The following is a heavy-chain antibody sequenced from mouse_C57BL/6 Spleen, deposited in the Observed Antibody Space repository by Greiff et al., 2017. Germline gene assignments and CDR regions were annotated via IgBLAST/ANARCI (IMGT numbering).Heavy chain of an antibody. Sequence: VQLQQPGAELVRPGASVTLSCKASGYTFTDYEMPWVKQTPVHGLEWIGAIDPETGGTDYNQKFKGKAILTADKSSSTAYMELRSLTSEDSAVYYCTKTGTDVWGTGTTVTVSS. V-gene: IGHV1-15*01. CDR2: IDPETGGT. D-gene: IGHD4-1*01. CDR3: TKTGTDV. CDR1: GYTFTDYE. J-gene: IGHJ1*03.